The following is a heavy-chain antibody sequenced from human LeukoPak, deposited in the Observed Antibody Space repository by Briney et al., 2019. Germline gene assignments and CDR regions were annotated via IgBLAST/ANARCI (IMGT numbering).Heavy chain of an antibody. CDR2: IYYSGST. D-gene: IGHD3-10*02. CDR1: GGSISSSSHS. J-gene: IGHJ4*02. Sequence: SETLSLTCSVSGGSISSSSHSWGWLRQPPGTRLEWIGSIYYSGSTYYNPSLKSRITISVDTSKNHFSLKLTSVTAADTAVYYCARVFAAEFDYWGQGTLVTVSS. V-gene: IGHV4-39*02. CDR3: ARVFAAEFDY.